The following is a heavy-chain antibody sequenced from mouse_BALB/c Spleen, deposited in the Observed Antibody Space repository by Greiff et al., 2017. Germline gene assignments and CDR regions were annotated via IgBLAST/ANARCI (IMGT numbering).Heavy chain of an antibody. V-gene: IGHV1-5*01. CDR1: GYTFTSYW. CDR3: TISLPNYYGSSYYAMDY. Sequence: VQLQQSGTVLARPGASVKMSCKASGYTFTSYWMHWVKQRPGQVLEWIGAIYPGNSDTSYNQKFKGKAKLTAVTSTSTAYMELSSLTNEDSAVYYCTISLPNYYGSSYYAMDYWGQGTSVTVSS. J-gene: IGHJ4*01. CDR2: IYPGNSDT. D-gene: IGHD1-1*01.